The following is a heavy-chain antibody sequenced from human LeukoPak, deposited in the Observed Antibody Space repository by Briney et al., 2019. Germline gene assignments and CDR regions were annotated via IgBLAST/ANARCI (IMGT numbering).Heavy chain of an antibody. Sequence: GESLKISCKGSGYSFTSYWIGWVRQVPGKGLDWISAISGSGGSTYYADSVKGRFTISRDNSKNTLYLQMNSLRAEDTAVYYCAKKKGIWFGELLRFDPWGQGTLVTVSS. CDR2: ISGSGGST. CDR3: AKKKGIWFGELLRFDP. CDR1: GYSFTSYW. J-gene: IGHJ5*02. V-gene: IGHV3-23*01. D-gene: IGHD3-10*01.